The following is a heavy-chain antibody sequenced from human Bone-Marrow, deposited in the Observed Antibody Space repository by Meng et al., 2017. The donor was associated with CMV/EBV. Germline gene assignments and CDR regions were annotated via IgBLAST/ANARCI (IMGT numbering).Heavy chain of an antibody. V-gene: IGHV1-18*01. D-gene: IGHD3-3*01. Sequence: ASGKGSCKASGGTFSSYAVTWVRQAPGQGLEWMGWISAFNGITDYAQCFQGRVTMTTDTSTNTAYMELRSLRSDDTAVYYCARGFGGDYFDYWGQGTLVTVPS. CDR2: ISAFNGIT. CDR1: GGTFSSYA. J-gene: IGHJ4*02. CDR3: ARGFGGDYFDY.